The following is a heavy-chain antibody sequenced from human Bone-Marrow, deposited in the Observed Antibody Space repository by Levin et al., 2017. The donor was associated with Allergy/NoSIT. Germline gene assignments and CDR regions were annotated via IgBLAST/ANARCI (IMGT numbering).Heavy chain of an antibody. J-gene: IGHJ5*02. D-gene: IGHD2-21*01. Sequence: GESLKISCKASGYSFTGFHIHWVRQAPGQGLEWMGWISPKSGASNSAQKFQGRVTMTRDTSASTVYMELSSLRSDDTAVYYCARDLVQVPNWFDPWGQGTLVTVSS. CDR1: GYSFTGFH. V-gene: IGHV1-2*02. CDR3: ARDLVQVPNWFDP. CDR2: ISPKSGAS.